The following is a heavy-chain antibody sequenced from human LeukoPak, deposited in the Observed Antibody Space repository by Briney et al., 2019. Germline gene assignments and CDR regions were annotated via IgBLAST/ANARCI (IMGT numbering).Heavy chain of an antibody. CDR2: INPNSGGT. V-gene: IGHV1-2*02. D-gene: IGHD4-17*01. Sequence: EASVKVSCKASGYTFNGYYKHWVRQAPGQGLEWMGWINPNSGGTNYAQKFQGRVTMTRDTSTSTVYMELSSLRSEDTAVYYCARDGGDDYGDYGNPLESYYYYYMDVWGKGTTVTISS. CDR1: GYTFNGYY. CDR3: ARDGGDDYGDYGNPLESYYYYYMDV. J-gene: IGHJ6*03.